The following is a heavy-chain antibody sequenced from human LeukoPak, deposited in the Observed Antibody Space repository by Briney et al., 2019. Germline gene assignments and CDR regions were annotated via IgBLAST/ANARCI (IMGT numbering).Heavy chain of an antibody. CDR2: ISWNSGSI. J-gene: IGHJ4*02. CDR3: AKEVIVGNFDY. CDR1: GFTFDDYA. Sequence: GGSLRLSCAASGFTFDDYAMHWVRQAPGKGLEWVSGISWNSGSIGYADSVKGRFTISRDNAKNSLYLQMNSLRAEDTALYYCAKEVIVGNFDYWGQGTLSPSPQ. V-gene: IGHV3-9*01. D-gene: IGHD3-22*01.